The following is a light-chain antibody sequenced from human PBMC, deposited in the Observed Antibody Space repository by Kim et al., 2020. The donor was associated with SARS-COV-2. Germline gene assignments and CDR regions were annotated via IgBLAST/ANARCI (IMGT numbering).Light chain of an antibody. J-gene: IGLJ1*01. Sequence: VALGQTVRITCQGDSLRSYYASWYQQKPGQAPVLVIYGKNNRPSGIPDRFSGSSSGNTASLTITGAQAEDEADYYCNSRDSSGNHSFGTGTKVTVL. CDR3: NSRDSSGNHS. V-gene: IGLV3-19*01. CDR2: GKN. CDR1: SLRSYY.